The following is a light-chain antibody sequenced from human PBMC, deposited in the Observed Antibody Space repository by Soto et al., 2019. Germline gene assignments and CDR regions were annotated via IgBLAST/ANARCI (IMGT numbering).Light chain of an antibody. CDR2: EVS. Sequence: QSVLTQPASVSGSPGQSITISCTGSSSDVGGYNYVSWHQQYPGEAPKLVISEVSNRPSGVSNRFSGSKSGNPASLTISGLQDDDEADYLCCSYTTCTTPRFCGGTKVTVL. V-gene: IGLV2-14*01. J-gene: IGLJ2*01. CDR3: CSYTTCTTPR. CDR1: SSDVGGYNY.